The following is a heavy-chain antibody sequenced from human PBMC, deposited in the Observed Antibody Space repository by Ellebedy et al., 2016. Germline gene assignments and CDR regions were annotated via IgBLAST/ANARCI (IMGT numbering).Heavy chain of an antibody. CDR1: GGSISSYY. CDR3: ARGRDGYNP. D-gene: IGHD5-24*01. CDR2: IYYSGST. V-gene: IGHV4-59*01. Sequence: SETLSLXXTVSGGSISSYYWSWIRQPPGKGLEWIGYIYYSGSTNYNPSLKSRVTISVDTSKNQFSLKLSSVTAADTAVYYCARGRDGYNPWGQGTMVTVSS. J-gene: IGHJ3*01.